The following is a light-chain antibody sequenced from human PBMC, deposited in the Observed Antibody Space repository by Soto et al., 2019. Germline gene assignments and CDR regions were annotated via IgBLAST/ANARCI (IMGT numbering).Light chain of an antibody. V-gene: IGKV1-9*01. CDR2: GAS. J-gene: IGKJ4*01. CDR3: QQLSRYPLT. Sequence: DIQLTQSASFLSASVGDRVTITCRASQGIGSYLAWYQQKSGKAPKLLIYGASTLQSGVPSRFSGSGSGTEFTLTISSLQPEDFATYFCQQLSRYPLTFGGGTKVEIK. CDR1: QGIGSY.